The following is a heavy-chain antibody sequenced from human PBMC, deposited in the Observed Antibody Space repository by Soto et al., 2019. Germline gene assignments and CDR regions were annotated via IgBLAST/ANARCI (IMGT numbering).Heavy chain of an antibody. CDR2: IYPGDSDI. CDR3: ARRDGFKIDY. Sequence: PGESLKISCKVSGYSFPNYWIGWVRQMPGKGLEWMGIIYPGDSDIRYSPSFQGQVTISADKSMNTAYLQWRSPKASDTAMYYCARRDGFKIDYWGQGTMVTVSS. V-gene: IGHV5-51*01. CDR1: GYSFPNYW. D-gene: IGHD5-12*01. J-gene: IGHJ4*02.